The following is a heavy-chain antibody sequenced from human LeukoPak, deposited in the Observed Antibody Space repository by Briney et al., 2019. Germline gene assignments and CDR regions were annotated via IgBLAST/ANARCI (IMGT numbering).Heavy chain of an antibody. CDR1: GGSFSGYY. CDR2: INHSGST. Sequence: KPSETLSLTCAVYGGSFSGYYWSWIRQPPGKGLEWIGEINHSGSTNYNPSPKSRVTISEDTSKNQFSLKLSSVTPADTAVYYCARTGYSSSWYHYYYGMDVWGKGTTVTVSS. CDR3: ARTGYSSSWYHYYYGMDV. J-gene: IGHJ6*04. D-gene: IGHD6-13*01. V-gene: IGHV4-34*01.